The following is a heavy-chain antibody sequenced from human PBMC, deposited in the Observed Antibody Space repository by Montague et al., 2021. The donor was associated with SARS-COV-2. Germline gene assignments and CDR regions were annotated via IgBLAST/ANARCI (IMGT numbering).Heavy chain of an antibody. CDR3: ARNMAY. CDR2: MYETGNM. D-gene: IGHD2/OR15-2a*01. V-gene: IGHV4-4*09. J-gene: IGHJ4*02. Sequence: SETLSLTCTVSRGSLSNYYWSWIRQSPDKGLEWIGYMYETGNMIYNPSLRSRVSISADTSKSQFSLRLTSVTAADPARYYCARNMAYWGQGVLITV. CDR1: RGSLSNYY.